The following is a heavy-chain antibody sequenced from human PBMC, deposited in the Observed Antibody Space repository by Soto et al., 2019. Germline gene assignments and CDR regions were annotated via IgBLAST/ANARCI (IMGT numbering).Heavy chain of an antibody. CDR2: IYQSGVT. CDR3: AGMPYTSGLRFDP. J-gene: IGHJ5*02. Sequence: LSLTCNMSGDSYSISTDAWSWIRQPPGKALQWIGFIYQSGVTSYNPSLASRVSISLDRSNNQCSLKLKSVTAADTAVYFCAGMPYTSGLRFDPWGPGTLVTVCS. D-gene: IGHD6-19*01. V-gene: IGHV4-30-2*01. CDR1: GDSYSISTDA.